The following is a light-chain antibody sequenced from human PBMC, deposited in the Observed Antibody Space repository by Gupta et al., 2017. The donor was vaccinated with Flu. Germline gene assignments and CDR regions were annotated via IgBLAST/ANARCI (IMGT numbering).Light chain of an antibody. V-gene: IGKV1-5*03. Sequence: DIQMTQSPSTLSASVGDRVTITCRASQSISSWLAWYQQKPGKAPKLLIYKASSVESGVPSRFSGSGSGTEFTLTISSLQPDDFATYYCQQENSYRYIFGQGTKLEIK. J-gene: IGKJ2*01. CDR3: QQENSYRYI. CDR2: KAS. CDR1: QSISSW.